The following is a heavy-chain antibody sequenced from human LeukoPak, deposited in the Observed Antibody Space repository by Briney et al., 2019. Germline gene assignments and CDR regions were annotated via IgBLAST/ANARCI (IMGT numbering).Heavy chain of an antibody. J-gene: IGHJ4*02. Sequence: SETLSLTCAVYGGSFSGYYWSWIRQPPGKGLEWIGEINHSGSTNYNPSLKSRVTISVDTSKNQSSLKLSSVTAADTAVYYCARDKAPSYVDTAMAPGYWGQGTLVTVSS. V-gene: IGHV4-34*01. CDR1: GGSFSGYY. CDR2: INHSGST. D-gene: IGHD5-18*01. CDR3: ARDKAPSYVDTAMAPGY.